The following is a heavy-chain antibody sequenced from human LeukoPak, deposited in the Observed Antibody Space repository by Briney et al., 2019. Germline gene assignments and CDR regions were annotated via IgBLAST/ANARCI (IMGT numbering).Heavy chain of an antibody. CDR2: IYHSGST. Sequence: SETLSLTCAVSGGSISSGGYSWSWIRQPPGKGLEWIGYIYHSGSTYYNPSLKSRVTMSVDTSKNQFSLKLSSVTAADTAVYYCARDQYGSGYDAFDIWGQGTMVTVSS. CDR3: ARDQYGSGYDAFDI. CDR1: GGSISSGGYS. V-gene: IGHV4-30-2*01. D-gene: IGHD3-10*01. J-gene: IGHJ3*02.